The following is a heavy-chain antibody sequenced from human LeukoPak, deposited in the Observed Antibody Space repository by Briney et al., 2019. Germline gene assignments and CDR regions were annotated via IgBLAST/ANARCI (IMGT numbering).Heavy chain of an antibody. CDR3: ARGRDGYTPYNWFDH. Sequence: GAPVKVSCKASGFTFTSSVMQWGRQARGHHLEWRGWIVVGSGNTNYVQKFQERVTIARDMSTSTAYMELSSLRSEDTAVYDCARGRDGYTPYNWFDHCGQGTMVTVSS. J-gene: IGHJ5*02. CDR1: GFTFTSSV. CDR2: IVVGSGNT. V-gene: IGHV1-58*02. D-gene: IGHD5-24*01.